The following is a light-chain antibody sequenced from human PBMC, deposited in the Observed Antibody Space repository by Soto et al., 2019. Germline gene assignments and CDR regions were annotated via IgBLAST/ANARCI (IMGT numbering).Light chain of an antibody. V-gene: IGKV3-15*01. CDR3: QQLSYYPRT. J-gene: IGKJ2*01. CDR1: QSISDN. CDR2: AAS. Sequence: EILMTQSPATLSVSPGERATLSCRASQSISDNLAWYQQRPGQSPRLLIYAASSRATGIPARFSGSGSGTEFTLTINSLQSEDFATYYCQQLSYYPRTFGQGTKLEIK.